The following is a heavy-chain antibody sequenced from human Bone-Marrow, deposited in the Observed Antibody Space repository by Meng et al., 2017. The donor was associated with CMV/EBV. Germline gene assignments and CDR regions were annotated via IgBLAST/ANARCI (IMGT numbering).Heavy chain of an antibody. D-gene: IGHD1-26*01. CDR3: ARDPLIPIYSGSSPFYYYYYGMDV. Sequence: GGSLRLSCAASGFTFSSYGMHWVRQAPGKGLEWVSSISSSSSYIYYADSVKGRFTISRDNAKNSLYLQMNSLRAEDTAVYYCARDPLIPIYSGSSPFYYYYYGMDVWGQGTTVTVSS. J-gene: IGHJ6*02. CDR2: ISSSSSYI. CDR1: GFTFSSYG. V-gene: IGHV3-21*01.